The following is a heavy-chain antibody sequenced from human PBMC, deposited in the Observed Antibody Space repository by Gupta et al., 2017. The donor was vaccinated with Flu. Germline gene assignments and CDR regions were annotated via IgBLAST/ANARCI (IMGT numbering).Heavy chain of an antibody. CDR1: AFTFGDWT. CDR2: ISGSGNCR. V-gene: IGHV3-11*05. CDR3: TRGGVHDGNRPYNHYDNWYDR. J-gene: IGHJ5*02. D-gene: IGHD3-10*01. Sequence: VESGGALVEPGGSLRLSCEASAFTFGDWTMTWIRQAPGKGLEWVSHISGSGNCRSYADSVKGRVTVSRDNAQNSLFLQMNSRRVEDTATYYCTRGGVHDGNRPYNHYDNWYDRGGQGTLVTVAS.